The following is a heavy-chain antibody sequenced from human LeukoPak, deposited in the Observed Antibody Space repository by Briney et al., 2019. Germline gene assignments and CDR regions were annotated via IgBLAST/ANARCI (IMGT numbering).Heavy chain of an antibody. CDR1: GFTFDDYA. D-gene: IGHD6-13*01. CDR3: AKVRPSSSWYDGFDY. CDR2: ISWNSGSI. Sequence: GGSLRLSCAASGFTFDDYAMHWVRQAAGKGLEWVSGISWNSGSIGYADSVKGRFTISRDNAKNSLYLQMNSLRAEDTALYYCAKVRPSSSWYDGFDYWGQGTLVTVSS. V-gene: IGHV3-9*01. J-gene: IGHJ4*02.